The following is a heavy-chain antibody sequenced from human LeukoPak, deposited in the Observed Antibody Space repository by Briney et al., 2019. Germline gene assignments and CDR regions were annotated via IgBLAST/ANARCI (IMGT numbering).Heavy chain of an antibody. Sequence: PSETLSLTCAVYGGSFSGYYWRWIRQPPGKGLEWIGEINHSGSTNYNPSLKSRVTISVDTSKNQFSLKLSSVTAADTAVYYCARVMWELLYDAFDIWGQGTMVTVSS. D-gene: IGHD1-26*01. CDR1: GGSFSGYY. CDR3: ARVMWELLYDAFDI. CDR2: INHSGST. J-gene: IGHJ3*02. V-gene: IGHV4-34*01.